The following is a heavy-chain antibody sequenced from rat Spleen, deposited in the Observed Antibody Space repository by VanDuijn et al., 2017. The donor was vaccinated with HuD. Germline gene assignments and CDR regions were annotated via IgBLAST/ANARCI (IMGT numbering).Heavy chain of an antibody. CDR3: TRVILRVPWVMDA. J-gene: IGHJ4*01. CDR2: ISYDGRHT. Sequence: EVQLVESGGGLVQPGRSLKLSCVASGFTFSNFDMAWVRQAPTKGLEWVATISYDGRHTYYRDSVKGRFTISRDNAKSTLYLQMNSLRSEDTATYYCTRVILRVPWVMDAWGQGASVTVSS. V-gene: IGHV5-29*01. CDR1: GFTFSNFD. D-gene: IGHD1-7*01.